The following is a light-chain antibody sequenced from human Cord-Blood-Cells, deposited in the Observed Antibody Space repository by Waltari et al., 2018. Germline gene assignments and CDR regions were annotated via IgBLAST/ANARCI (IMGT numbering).Light chain of an antibody. V-gene: IGLV2-14*01. CDR2: DVS. CDR3: SSYTSSSTKV. CDR1: SSDVGGYNY. Sequence: QSALTQPRSVSGSPGQSVTISCTGTSSDVGGYNYVSWYQQHPGKAPKLMIEDVSKRRSGVSNRFSGSKSGNTASLTISGLQAEDEADYYCSSYTSSSTKVFGGGTKLTVL. J-gene: IGLJ3*02.